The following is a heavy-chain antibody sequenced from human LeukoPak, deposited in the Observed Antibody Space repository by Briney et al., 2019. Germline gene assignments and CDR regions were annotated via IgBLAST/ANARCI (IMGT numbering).Heavy chain of an antibody. Sequence: GGSLRLSCAASGSTPSDYYMSWIRQAPGKGLEWVSYISSSGSTIYYADSVKGRFTISRDNAKNSLYLQMNSLRAEDTAVYYCARVGIVATIYHYYYYGMDVWGQGTTVTVSS. V-gene: IGHV3-11*01. D-gene: IGHD5-12*01. CDR1: GSTPSDYY. CDR3: ARVGIVATIYHYYYYGMDV. CDR2: ISSSGSTI. J-gene: IGHJ6*02.